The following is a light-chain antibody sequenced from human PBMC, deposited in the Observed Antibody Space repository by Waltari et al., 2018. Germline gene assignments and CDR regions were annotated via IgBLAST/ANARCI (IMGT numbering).Light chain of an antibody. Sequence: DIVLTQSPDSLAVSLGERATINCKSSQSLLSSFNSKTYRAWYQQKPGQPPKLLSNWASARGSGVPERFSGRRSETDFTLTIRRLQAEDVAVYYCDHQYFPLLSFGEG. CDR3: DHQYFPLLS. V-gene: IGKV4-1*01. J-gene: IGKJ4*01. CDR1: QSLLSSFNSKTY. CDR2: WAS.